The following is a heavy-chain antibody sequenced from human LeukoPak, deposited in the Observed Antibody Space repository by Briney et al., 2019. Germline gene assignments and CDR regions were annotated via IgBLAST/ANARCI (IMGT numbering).Heavy chain of an antibody. Sequence: SETLSLTCTVSGDSIRRSYWSRIRQPPGKGLEWIGYLYYSGSTNYNPSLKSRVTISVDTSKNQFSLKLSSVTAADTAVYYCARHGVAAAVDAWYFDLWGRGTLVTVSS. J-gene: IGHJ2*01. CDR1: GDSIRRSY. V-gene: IGHV4-59*01. CDR2: LYYSGST. CDR3: ARHGVAAAVDAWYFDL. D-gene: IGHD6-13*01.